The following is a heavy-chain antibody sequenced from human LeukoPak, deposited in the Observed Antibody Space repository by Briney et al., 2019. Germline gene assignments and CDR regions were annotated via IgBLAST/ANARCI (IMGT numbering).Heavy chain of an antibody. CDR2: IYYSGST. D-gene: IGHD5-18*01. CDR3: ARWFRGYKDAFDM. J-gene: IGHJ3*02. Sequence: SETLSLTCTVSGGSISSSSYYWGWIRQPPGRGLEWIGSIYYSGSTYYKPSLKSRVTISVDTSKNQFSLKLSSVTAAETAVYYCARWFRGYKDAFDMWGQGTMVTVSS. V-gene: IGHV4-39*01. CDR1: GGSISSSSYY.